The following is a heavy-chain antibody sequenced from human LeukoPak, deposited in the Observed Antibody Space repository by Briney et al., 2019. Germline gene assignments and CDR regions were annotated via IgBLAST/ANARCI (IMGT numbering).Heavy chain of an antibody. CDR3: ASGGYGSGSYYRY. D-gene: IGHD3-10*01. CDR1: GYTFTSYG. CDR2: MNPNSGNT. V-gene: IGHV1-8*02. J-gene: IGHJ4*02. Sequence: GASVKVSCKASGYTFTSYGISWVRQAPGQGLEWMGWMNPNSGNTGYAQKFQGRVTMTRNTSISTAYMELSSLRSEDTAVYYCASGGYGSGSYYRYWGQGTLVTVSS.